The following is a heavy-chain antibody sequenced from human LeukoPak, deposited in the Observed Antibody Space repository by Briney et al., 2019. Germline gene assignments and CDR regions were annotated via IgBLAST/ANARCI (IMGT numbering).Heavy chain of an antibody. V-gene: IGHV3-23*01. CDR2: ISGSGGST. CDR3: AKDALYSYGRDDY. D-gene: IGHD5-18*01. CDR1: GFTFSSYA. J-gene: IGHJ4*02. Sequence: EAGGSLRLSCAASGFTFSSYAMSWVRQAPGKGLEWVSAISGSGGSTYYADSVKGRFTISRDNSKNTLYLQMNSLRAEDTAVYYCAKDALYSYGRDDYWGQGTLVTVSS.